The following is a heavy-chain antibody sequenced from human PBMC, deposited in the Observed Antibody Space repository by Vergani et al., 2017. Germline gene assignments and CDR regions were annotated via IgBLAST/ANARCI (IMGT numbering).Heavy chain of an antibody. CDR1: GGSFSGYY. V-gene: IGHV4-34*01. J-gene: IGHJ4*02. CDR3: ARDWSGSTTGGMDV. Sequence: QVQLQQWGAGLLKPSETLSLTCAVYGGSFSGYYWSWIRQPPGKGLEWIGEINHSGSTNYNPSLKSRVTISVDTSKNQFSLKLSSVTAADTAVYYCARDWSGSTTGGMDVWGQGTLVTVSS. D-gene: IGHD1-26*01. CDR2: INHSGST.